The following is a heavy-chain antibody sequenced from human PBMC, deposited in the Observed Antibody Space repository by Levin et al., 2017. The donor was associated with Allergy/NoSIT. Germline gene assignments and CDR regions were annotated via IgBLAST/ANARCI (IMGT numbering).Heavy chain of an antibody. Sequence: SETLSLTCTVSGGSISNYYWSWIRQPPGKGLEWIGYIYFSGSTNYNPSLKSRVTISVDTSKSQFSLKLTSVTAADTAVYYCARMGDTAMVDPFDYWGQGTLVTVSS. CDR3: ARMGDTAMVDPFDY. D-gene: IGHD5-18*01. CDR1: GGSISNYY. J-gene: IGHJ4*02. V-gene: IGHV4-59*01. CDR2: IYFSGST.